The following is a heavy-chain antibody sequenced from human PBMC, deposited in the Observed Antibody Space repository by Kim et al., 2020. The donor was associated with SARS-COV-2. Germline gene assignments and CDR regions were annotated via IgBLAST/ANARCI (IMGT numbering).Heavy chain of an antibody. Sequence: TYCADSVKGRFAIYSDKSKKTVYLQMNSVRAEGTAVYYCAKSLAWNAVDIWGQGTTVTVSS. V-gene: IGHV3-23*01. CDR3: AKSLAWNAVDI. D-gene: IGHD1-1*01. CDR2: T. J-gene: IGHJ6*02.